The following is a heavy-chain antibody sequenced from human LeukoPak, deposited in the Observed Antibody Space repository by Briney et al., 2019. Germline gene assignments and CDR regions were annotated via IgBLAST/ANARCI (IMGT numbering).Heavy chain of an antibody. J-gene: IGHJ4*02. CDR3: ARWGTYYYDSSGYPNFDY. V-gene: IGHV1-2*02. D-gene: IGHD3-22*01. Sequence: ASVKVSCKASGYTFTGYYMHWVRQAPGQGLEWMGWINPNSGGTNYAQKFRGRVTMTRDTSISTAYMELSRLRSDDTAVYYCARWGTYYYDSSGYPNFDYWGQGTLVTVSS. CDR1: GYTFTGYY. CDR2: INPNSGGT.